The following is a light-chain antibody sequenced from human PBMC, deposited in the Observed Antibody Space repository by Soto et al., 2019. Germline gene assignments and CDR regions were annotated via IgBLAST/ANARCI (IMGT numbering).Light chain of an antibody. CDR2: DTS. CDR3: QQYNNWPQT. J-gene: IGKJ1*01. CDR1: QSVSSSY. Sequence: EIVLTQSPGTLSLSPGARATLSCRARQSVSSSYLAWSQQKPGQAPRLLIYDTSTRATGVPTRFSGSRSGAEFTLTINSLQSEDFAVYYCQQYNNWPQTFGQGTKMDI. V-gene: IGKV3-15*01.